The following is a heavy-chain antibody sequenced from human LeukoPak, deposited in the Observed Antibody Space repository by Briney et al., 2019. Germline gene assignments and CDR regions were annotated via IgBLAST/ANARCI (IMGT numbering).Heavy chain of an antibody. Sequence: PSETLSLTCTVSGGSISSYYWSWIRQPPGKELEWIGCIYTNGNTNYNPSLKSRVTISVDTSKNQFSLKLSSVTAADTAVYYCARKDSTSWNFDYWGQGTLVAVSS. CDR1: GGSISSYY. J-gene: IGHJ4*02. CDR3: ARKDSTSWNFDY. CDR2: IYTNGNT. V-gene: IGHV4-4*09. D-gene: IGHD6-13*01.